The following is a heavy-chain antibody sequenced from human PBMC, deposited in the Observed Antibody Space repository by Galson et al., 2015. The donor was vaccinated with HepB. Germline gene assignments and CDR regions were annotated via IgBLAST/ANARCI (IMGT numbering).Heavy chain of an antibody. Sequence: SLRLSCAASGFTFSSYSMNWVRQAPGKGLEWVSYISSSSSTIYYADSVKGRFTISRDNAKNSLYLQMNSLRDEDTAVYYCARDFTMVRGVIHPRGWFDPWGQGTLVTVSS. D-gene: IGHD3-10*01. CDR2: ISSSSSTI. CDR3: ARDFTMVRGVIHPRGWFDP. J-gene: IGHJ5*02. V-gene: IGHV3-48*02. CDR1: GFTFSSYS.